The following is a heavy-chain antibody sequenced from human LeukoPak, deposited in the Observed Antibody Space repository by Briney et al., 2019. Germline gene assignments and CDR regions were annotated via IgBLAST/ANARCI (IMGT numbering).Heavy chain of an antibody. Sequence: PGGSLRLSCAASGFTFEDYAMHWVRQAPGKGLEWVSDISWNSGGIGYADSVKGRFTISRDNAKNFLYLQMNSLRAEDTALYYCAKGVSSNWYFYFDYWGQGALVTVSS. CDR2: ISWNSGGI. D-gene: IGHD6-13*01. CDR3: AKGVSSNWYFYFDY. V-gene: IGHV3-9*01. CDR1: GFTFEDYA. J-gene: IGHJ4*02.